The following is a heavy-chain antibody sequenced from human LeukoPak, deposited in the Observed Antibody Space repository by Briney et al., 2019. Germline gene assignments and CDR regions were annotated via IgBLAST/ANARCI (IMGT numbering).Heavy chain of an antibody. CDR3: AGVGAKDYYFDY. D-gene: IGHD1-26*01. J-gene: IGHJ4*02. V-gene: IGHV4-59*01. Sequence: PSETLSLTCTVSGGSISSYYWSWIRQPPGKGLEWIGYIYYSGSTNYNPSLKSRVTISVDTSKNQFSLKLSSVTAADTAVYYCAGVGAKDYYFDYWGQGTLVTVSS. CDR2: IYYSGST. CDR1: GGSISSYY.